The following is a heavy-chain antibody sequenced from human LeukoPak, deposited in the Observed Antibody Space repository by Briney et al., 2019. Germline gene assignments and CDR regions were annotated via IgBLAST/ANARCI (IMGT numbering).Heavy chain of an antibody. Sequence: GGSLRLSCVISGFTFSSYTMSWVRQAPGKELEWVSGISAGGGSTYHADSVKGRFTISRDSSKNTLFLQMNSLRAEDTAVYYCAKDGRSSTPGYWGQGTLVTVSS. CDR1: GFTFSSYT. V-gene: IGHV3-23*01. J-gene: IGHJ4*02. CDR3: AKDGRSSTPGY. D-gene: IGHD2-2*01. CDR2: ISAGGGST.